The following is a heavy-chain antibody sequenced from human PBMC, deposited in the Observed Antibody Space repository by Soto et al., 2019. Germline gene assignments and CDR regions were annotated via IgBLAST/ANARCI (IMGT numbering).Heavy chain of an antibody. CDR3: ARGGGLLYDFWSGYYGKALDI. Sequence: SETLSLTCAVYGGSFSGYYWSWIRQPPGKGLEWIGEINHSGSTNYNPSLKSRVTISVDTSKNQFSLKLSSVTAADTAVYYCARGGGLLYDFWSGYYGKALDIWGQGTMVTVSS. J-gene: IGHJ3*02. V-gene: IGHV4-34*01. CDR2: INHSGST. D-gene: IGHD3-3*01. CDR1: GGSFSGYY.